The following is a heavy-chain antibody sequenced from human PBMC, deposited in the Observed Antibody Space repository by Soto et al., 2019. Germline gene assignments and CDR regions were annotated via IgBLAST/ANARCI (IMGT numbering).Heavy chain of an antibody. V-gene: IGHV3-30-3*01. CDR3: ARDRVDYGDYLDAFDI. Sequence: QVQLVESGGGVVQPGRSLRLSCAASGFTFSSYAMHWVRQAPGKGLEWVAVISYDGSNKYYADSVKGRFTISRDNSKNTLYLQMNSLRAEDTAVYYSARDRVDYGDYLDAFDIWGRGTMVTVSS. D-gene: IGHD4-17*01. CDR1: GFTFSSYA. CDR2: ISYDGSNK. J-gene: IGHJ3*02.